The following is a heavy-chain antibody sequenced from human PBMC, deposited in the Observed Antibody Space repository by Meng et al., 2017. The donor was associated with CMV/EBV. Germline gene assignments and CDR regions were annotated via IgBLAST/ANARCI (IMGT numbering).Heavy chain of an antibody. J-gene: IGHJ4*02. V-gene: IGHV3-23*01. D-gene: IGHD2-8*01. CDR2: IRVSGCST. CDR1: GFTFSSYA. Sequence: GGSLRLSCAASGFTFSSYAMSWVRQAPGKGLEWVSSIRVSGCSTYYADSVKGRFTISRDNSKNTLYLQMNSLRAEDTAVYYCAGYCTNGVCYTGRDYWGQGTLVTVSS. CDR3: AGYCTNGVCYTGRDY.